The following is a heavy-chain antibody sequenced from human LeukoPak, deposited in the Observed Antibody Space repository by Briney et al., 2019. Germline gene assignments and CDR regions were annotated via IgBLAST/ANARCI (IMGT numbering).Heavy chain of an antibody. V-gene: IGHV3-21*01. CDR1: GFTFSSYT. J-gene: IGHJ4*02. D-gene: IGHD3-3*01. CDR3: ARDTHYDFWSGYYIYFDY. Sequence: NAGGSLRLSCAASGFTFSSYTMNWVRQAPGKGLEWVSSISSSSSYIYYADSVKGRFTISRDNAKNSLYLQMNSLRAEDTAVYYCARDTHYDFWSGYYIYFDYWGQGTLVTVSS. CDR2: ISSSSSYI.